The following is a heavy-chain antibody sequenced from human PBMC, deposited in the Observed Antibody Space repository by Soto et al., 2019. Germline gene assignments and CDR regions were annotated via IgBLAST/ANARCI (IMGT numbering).Heavy chain of an antibody. CDR2: IYYSGST. D-gene: IGHD4-17*01. J-gene: IGHJ5*02. CDR3: AREQGSVTKNWCDP. V-gene: IGHV4-30-4*01. CDR1: GGSISSGAYY. Sequence: SETLSLTCTVSGGSISSGAYYWSWIRQPPGKGLEWIGYIYYSGSTYYNPSLKSRVTISVDTSKNQFSLKLSSVTAADTAVYYCAREQGSVTKNWCDPWGQGTLVTVSS.